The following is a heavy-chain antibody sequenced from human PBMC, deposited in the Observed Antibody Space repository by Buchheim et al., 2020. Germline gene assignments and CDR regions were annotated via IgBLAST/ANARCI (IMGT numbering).Heavy chain of an antibody. V-gene: IGHV3-30-3*01. CDR2: ISYDGSNK. D-gene: IGHD3-3*01. J-gene: IGHJ6*02. CDR1: GFTFSSYA. Sequence: QVQLVESGGGVVQPGRSLRLSCAASGFTFSSYAMHWVRQAPGKGLEWVAVISYDGSNKYYADSVKGRFTISRDNSKNTLYLQMNSLRAEDTAVYYCARDRVPTYYDFWGGPTYYYYGMDVWGQGTT. CDR3: ARDRVPTYYDFWGGPTYYYYGMDV.